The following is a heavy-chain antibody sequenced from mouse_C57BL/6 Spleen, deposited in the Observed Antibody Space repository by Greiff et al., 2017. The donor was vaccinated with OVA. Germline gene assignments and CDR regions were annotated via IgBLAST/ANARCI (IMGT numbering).Heavy chain of an antibody. CDR2: INPNYGTT. Sequence: EVKLQQSGPELVKPGASVKISCKASGYSFTDYNMNWVKQSNGKSLEWIGVINPNYGTTSYNQKFKGKATLTVDQSSSTAYMQLNSLTSEDSAVYYCARRGITTAYYAMDYWGQGTSVTVSS. V-gene: IGHV1-39*01. CDR1: GYSFTDYN. J-gene: IGHJ4*01. D-gene: IGHD1-1*01. CDR3: ARRGITTAYYAMDY.